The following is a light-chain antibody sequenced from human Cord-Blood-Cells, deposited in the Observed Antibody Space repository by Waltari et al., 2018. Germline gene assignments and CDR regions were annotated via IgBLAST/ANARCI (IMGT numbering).Light chain of an antibody. CDR2: AAS. Sequence: DLQMTQSPSSLSASVGDRVTITCRASQSISSYLNWYQQKPGKAPKPLIYAASSLQSGVPSRFSGSGSGTDFTLTISSLLPEDFATYYCQQSYSTPRTFAQGTKVEIK. J-gene: IGKJ1*01. CDR1: QSISSY. V-gene: IGKV1-39*01. CDR3: QQSYSTPRT.